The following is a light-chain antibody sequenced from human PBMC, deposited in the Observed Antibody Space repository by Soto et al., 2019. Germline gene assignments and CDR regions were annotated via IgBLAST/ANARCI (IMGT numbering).Light chain of an antibody. CDR1: QDVSSN. J-gene: IGKJ2*01. CDR3: QQFNNWPRT. CDR2: GAS. V-gene: IGKV3-15*01. Sequence: EIVMTQSPATLSVSPGERATLSCRASQDVSSNLVWYQQKLGQAPRLLIYGASTRATGIPARFSGSGSGTEFTLTISSLQSEDFAVYYCQQFNNWPRTFGQGTKLEIK.